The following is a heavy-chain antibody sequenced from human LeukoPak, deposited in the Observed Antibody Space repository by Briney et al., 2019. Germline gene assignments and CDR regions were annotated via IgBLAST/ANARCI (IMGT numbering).Heavy chain of an antibody. CDR1: GYTFTVYY. J-gene: IGHJ4*02. CDR2: INPNSGGT. D-gene: IGHD3-3*01. V-gene: IGHV1-2*06. CDR3: ARGRRAERITIFGVAIDY. Sequence: ASVKVSCKASGYTFTVYYMHWVRQAPGQGLEWMGRINPNSGGTNYAQKFQGRVTMTRDTSISTAYMELSRLRSDDTAVYYCARGRRAERITIFGVAIDYWGQGTLVTVSS.